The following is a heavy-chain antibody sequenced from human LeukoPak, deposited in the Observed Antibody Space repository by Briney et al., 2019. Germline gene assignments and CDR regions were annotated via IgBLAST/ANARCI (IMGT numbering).Heavy chain of an antibody. D-gene: IGHD4-17*01. CDR2: INHSGST. CDR1: GGSFSGYY. V-gene: IGHV4-34*01. CDR3: AREGYGSARDAFDI. Sequence: SETLSLTCAVYGGSFSGYYWSWICQPPGKGLEWIGEINHSGSTNYNPSLKSRVTISVDTSKNQFSLKLSSVTAADTAVYYCAREGYGSARDAFDIWGQGTMVTVSS. J-gene: IGHJ3*02.